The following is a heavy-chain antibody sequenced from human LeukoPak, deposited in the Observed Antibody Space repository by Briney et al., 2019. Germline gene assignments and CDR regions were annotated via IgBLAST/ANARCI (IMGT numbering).Heavy chain of an antibody. J-gene: IGHJ5*02. Sequence: SETPSLTCTVSGGSISSYYWSWIRQPPGKGLEWIGYIYYSGSTNYNPSLKSRVTISVDTSKNQFSLKLSSVTAADTAVYYCARGEFSYYYDSSGYSPFDPWGQGTLVTVSS. CDR2: IYYSGST. CDR1: GGSISSYY. CDR3: ARGEFSYYYDSSGYSPFDP. V-gene: IGHV4-59*01. D-gene: IGHD3-22*01.